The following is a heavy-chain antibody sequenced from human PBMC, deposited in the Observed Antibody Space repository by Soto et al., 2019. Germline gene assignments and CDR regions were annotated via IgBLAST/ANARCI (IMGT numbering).Heavy chain of an antibody. CDR1: GGSISSGGYY. Sequence: SETLSLTCTVSGGSISSGGYYWSWIRQHPGKGLEWIGYIYYSGSTYYNPSLKSRVTISVDTSKNQFSLKLSSVTAADTAVYYCARENSENEIDYWGQGTLVTVSS. CDR2: IYYSGST. CDR3: ARENSENEIDY. D-gene: IGHD2-15*01. J-gene: IGHJ4*02. V-gene: IGHV4-31*03.